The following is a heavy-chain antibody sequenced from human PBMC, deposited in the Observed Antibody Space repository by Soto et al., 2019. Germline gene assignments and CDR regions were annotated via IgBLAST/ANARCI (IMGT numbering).Heavy chain of an antibody. CDR3: ARGVGASYDFDY. CDR2: NSAYNGNT. D-gene: IGHD1-26*01. CDR1: GYTFTSYG. J-gene: IGHJ4*02. V-gene: IGHV1-18*01. Sequence: QVQLLQSGAEVKKPGASVKVTCKVSGYTFTSYGISRVRQAPAQGLERMGWNSAYNGNTNYAQKPQGRVTMTTETATSTACMELRSLRSDDTAVYYCARGVGASYDFDYWGQGTRGTVSS.